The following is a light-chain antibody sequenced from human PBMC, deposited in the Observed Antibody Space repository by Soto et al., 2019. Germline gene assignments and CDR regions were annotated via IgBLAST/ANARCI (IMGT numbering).Light chain of an antibody. J-gene: IGLJ1*01. CDR2: SNN. V-gene: IGLV1-44*01. CDR1: SSNIGSYT. CDR3: AAWDDSLNSYV. Sequence: QSVMTQPPSASGTPGQRVTISCSGSSSNIGSYTVNWYQQLPGTAPKLLIYSNNQRPSRVPDRFSGSKSGTSASLAISGLQSEDEADYYCAAWDDSLNSYVFGTGTKLTVL.